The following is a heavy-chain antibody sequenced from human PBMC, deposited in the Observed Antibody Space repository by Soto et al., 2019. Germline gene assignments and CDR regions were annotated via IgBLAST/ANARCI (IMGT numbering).Heavy chain of an antibody. D-gene: IGHD6-13*01. CDR2: ISGSGDST. CDR1: GFTFSSYA. Sequence: EVQLLESGGGLVQPGGSLRLSCAASGFTFSSYAMSWVRQAPGKGLEWVSAISGSGDSTYYADSVKGRFTVSRDNSKNTLYLQLNSLRADDTAVYYCAKGARYSSSGNLIDYWGQGTLVTVSS. J-gene: IGHJ4*02. CDR3: AKGARYSSSGNLIDY. V-gene: IGHV3-23*01.